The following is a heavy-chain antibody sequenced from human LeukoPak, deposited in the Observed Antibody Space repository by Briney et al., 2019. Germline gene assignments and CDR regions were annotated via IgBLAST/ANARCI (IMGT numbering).Heavy chain of an antibody. CDR2: ISSGSSAI. V-gene: IGHV3-21*04. CDR3: AKEGVYDYGRKEAQGVHFDY. J-gene: IGHJ4*02. CDR1: GFTFTTYS. D-gene: IGHD4-17*01. Sequence: GGSLRLSCEASGFTFTTYSMTWVRQAPGKGLEWVSIISSGSSAIFSADALKGRFTISRDDAKNLLYLDMNSLRAEDTAVYYCAKEGVYDYGRKEAQGVHFDYWGQGTLATVSS.